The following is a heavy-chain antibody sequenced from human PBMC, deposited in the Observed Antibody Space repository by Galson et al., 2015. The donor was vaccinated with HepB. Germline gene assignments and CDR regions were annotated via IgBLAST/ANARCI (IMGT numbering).Heavy chain of an antibody. D-gene: IGHD3-10*01. CDR1: GYSFTSYW. V-gene: IGHV5-10-1*01. CDR2: IDPSDSYT. CDR3: ATTLMGDSYGSGSYLYY. Sequence: QSGAEVKKPGESLRISCKGSGYSFTSYWISWVRQMPGKGLEWMGRIDPSDSYTNYSPSFQGHVTISADKSISTAYLQWSSLKASDTAMYYCATTLMGDSYGSGSYLYYWGQGTLVTVSS. J-gene: IGHJ4*02.